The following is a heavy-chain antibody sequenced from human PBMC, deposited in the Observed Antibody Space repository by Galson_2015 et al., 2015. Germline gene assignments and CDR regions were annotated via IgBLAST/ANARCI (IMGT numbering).Heavy chain of an antibody. V-gene: IGHV1-3*01. CDR1: GYTFTSYA. CDR3: ARGTWYYDSSGYNSHFDY. D-gene: IGHD3-22*01. Sequence: SVKVSCKASGYTFTSYAMHWVRQAPGQRLEWMGWINAGNGNTKYSQKFQGRVTITRDTSASTAYMELSSLRSEDTAVYYCARGTWYYDSSGYNSHFDYWGQGTLVTVSS. J-gene: IGHJ4*02. CDR2: INAGNGNT.